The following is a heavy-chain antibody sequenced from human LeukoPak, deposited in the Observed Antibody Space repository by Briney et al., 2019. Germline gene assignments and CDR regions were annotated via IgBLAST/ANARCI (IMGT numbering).Heavy chain of an antibody. Sequence: ASVKVSCKASGGTFSSYAISWVRQAPGQGLEWMGWINPNSGDTNYAEKFQGRVTMTRDTSISTAYMDLRRLRSDDTAVYYCARDYSSSSGYFNCWGQGTLVTVSS. CDR1: GGTFSSYA. CDR2: INPNSGDT. J-gene: IGHJ4*02. V-gene: IGHV1-2*02. D-gene: IGHD6-6*01. CDR3: ARDYSSSSGYFNC.